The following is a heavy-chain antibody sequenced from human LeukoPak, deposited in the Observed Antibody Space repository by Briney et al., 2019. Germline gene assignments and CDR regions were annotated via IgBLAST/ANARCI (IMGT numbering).Heavy chain of an antibody. CDR2: ISGSGGST. Sequence: TGGSLRLSCAASGFTFSSYAMSWVRQAPGKGLEWVSAISGSGGSTYYADSVKGRFTISRDNSKNTLYLQMNSLRAEDTAVYYCARDQDYGDYESFDLWGRGTLVTVSS. J-gene: IGHJ2*01. CDR3: ARDQDYGDYESFDL. V-gene: IGHV3-23*01. D-gene: IGHD4-17*01. CDR1: GFTFSSYA.